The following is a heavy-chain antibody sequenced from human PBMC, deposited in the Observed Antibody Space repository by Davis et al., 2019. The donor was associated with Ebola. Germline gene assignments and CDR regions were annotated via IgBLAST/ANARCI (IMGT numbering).Heavy chain of an antibody. J-gene: IGHJ4*02. Sequence: ASVKVSCKVSGYTLTELSMHWVRQAPGKGLEWMGGFDPEDGETIYAQKFQGRVTMTRDTSISTAYMELSRLRSDDTAVYYCARDYGFPDYYFDYWGQGTLVTVSS. CDR1: GYTLTELS. CDR3: ARDYGFPDYYFDY. D-gene: IGHD3-10*01. CDR2: FDPEDGET. V-gene: IGHV1-24*01.